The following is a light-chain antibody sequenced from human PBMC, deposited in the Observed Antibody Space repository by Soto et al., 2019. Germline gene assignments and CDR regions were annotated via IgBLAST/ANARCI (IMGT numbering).Light chain of an antibody. CDR3: QSYDSSLSGRV. Sequence: QSVLTQPPSVSGAPGQRVTISCTGSSSNIGAGYDVHWYQQHPGTAPKLLISGNSNRPSGVPDRFSGSKSGTSASLAITGRQAEDEADDYCQSYDSSLSGRVFGTGTKLTVL. CDR2: GNS. V-gene: IGLV1-40*01. CDR1: SSNIGAGYD. J-gene: IGLJ1*01.